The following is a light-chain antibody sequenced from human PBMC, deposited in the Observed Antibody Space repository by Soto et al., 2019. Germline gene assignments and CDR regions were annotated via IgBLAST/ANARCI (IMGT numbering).Light chain of an antibody. J-gene: IGKJ2*01. V-gene: IGKV1-6*01. Sequence: AIQMTQSPSSLSASVGDRVNITCRASQAIKDDLVWYQQRPGKAPKLLVYRSSRLQNGVPSRFSGSGSGTDFTLTISSLQPEDFATYYSLQDYNYPYTFGQGTKLEI. CDR1: QAIKDD. CDR2: RSS. CDR3: LQDYNYPYT.